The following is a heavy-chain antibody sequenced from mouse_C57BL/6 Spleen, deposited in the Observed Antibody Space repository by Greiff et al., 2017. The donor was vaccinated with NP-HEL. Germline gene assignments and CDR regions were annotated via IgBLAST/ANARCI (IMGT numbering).Heavy chain of an antibody. D-gene: IGHD1-1*01. Sequence: QVQLQQPGAELVKPGASVKVSCKASGYTFTSYWMHWVKQRPGQGLEWIGRIHPSDSDTNYNQKFKGKATLTVDKSSSTAYMQLSSLTSEDSAVYDCAIGVITTVDYYAMDYWGQGTSVTVSS. CDR2: IHPSDSDT. V-gene: IGHV1-74*01. CDR1: GYTFTSYW. J-gene: IGHJ4*01. CDR3: AIGVITTVDYYAMDY.